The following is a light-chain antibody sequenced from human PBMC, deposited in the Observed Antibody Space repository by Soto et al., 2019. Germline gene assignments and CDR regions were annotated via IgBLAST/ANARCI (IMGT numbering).Light chain of an antibody. J-gene: IGKJ2*01. Sequence: DIQMTQSPSSLSASVGDRVTITCRASQTISTYLNWYQQNPGKAPKLLIYAASNLQSGVPSRFSGSGSGTDFTLTINSLQPEDFATYYCQHSFNIPYTFDQGTKLEIK. CDR2: AAS. CDR3: QHSFNIPYT. V-gene: IGKV1-39*01. CDR1: QTISTY.